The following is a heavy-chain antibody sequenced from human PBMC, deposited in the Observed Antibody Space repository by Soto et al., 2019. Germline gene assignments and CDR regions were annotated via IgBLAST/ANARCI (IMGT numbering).Heavy chain of an antibody. CDR3: ARDETEGIAATGSPDYYYYAMDV. CDR2: ISYDGSNK. Sequence: QVQLVESGGGVVQPGRSLRLSCAASGFTFSSYGMHWGRQAPGKGLEWVAVISYDGSNKHYADSVKGRFTISRDNSKNTLYMQMNSLRTEDTAVYYCARDETEGIAATGSPDYYYYAMDVWGQGTTVTVSS. D-gene: IGHD6-13*01. V-gene: IGHV3-30-3*01. CDR1: GFTFSSYG. J-gene: IGHJ6*02.